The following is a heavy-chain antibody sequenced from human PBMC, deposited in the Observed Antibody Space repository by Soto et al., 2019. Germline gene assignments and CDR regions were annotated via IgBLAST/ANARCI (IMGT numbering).Heavy chain of an antibody. D-gene: IGHD1-26*01. J-gene: IGHJ2*01. CDR3: ARDPGSSMAPSWYFDL. V-gene: IGHV3-30-3*01. CDR2: ISYDGSNK. CDR1: GFTFSSYA. Sequence: GGSLRLSCAASGFTFSSYAMHWVRQAPGKGLEWVAVISYDGSNKYYADSVKGRFTISRDNSKNTLYLQMNSLRAEDTAVYYCARDPGSSMAPSWYFDLWGRGTLVTVSS.